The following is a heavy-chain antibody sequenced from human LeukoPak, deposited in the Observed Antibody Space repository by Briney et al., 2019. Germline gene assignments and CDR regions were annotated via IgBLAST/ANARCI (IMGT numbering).Heavy chain of an antibody. CDR2: INILSNYI. J-gene: IGHJ4*02. Sequence: GALRLSCAASGLTFSSYSMNWVRQAPGKGVEWVSSINILSNYIYYADSVKGRFTISRDNAKNSLYLQMNSLRAEDTAVYYCARDSHSSSWYSEFDHWGQGTLVTVSS. CDR3: ARDSHSSSWYSEFDH. V-gene: IGHV3-21*01. CDR1: GLTFSSYS. D-gene: IGHD6-13*01.